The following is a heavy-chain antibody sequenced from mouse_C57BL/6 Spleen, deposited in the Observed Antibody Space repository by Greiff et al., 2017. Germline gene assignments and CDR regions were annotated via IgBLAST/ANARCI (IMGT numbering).Heavy chain of an antibody. D-gene: IGHD4-1*01. V-gene: IGHV2-2*01. CDR3: ARSLTGYFDY. CDR2: LWSGGST. J-gene: IGHJ2*01. Sequence: QVQLQQLGPGLVQPSQSPSITCPVPGFSLSCLGVLWARLSPGKGLDWLGVLWSGGSTDYNAAFISRLSISKDNSKSQVFIKMNSLQADDTAIYYCARSLTGYFDYWGQGTTLTVSS. CDR1: GFSLSCLG.